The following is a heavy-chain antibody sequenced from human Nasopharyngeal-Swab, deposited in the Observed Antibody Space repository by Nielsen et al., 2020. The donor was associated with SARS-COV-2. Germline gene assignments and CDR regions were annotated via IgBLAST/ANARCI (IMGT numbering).Heavy chain of an antibody. CDR1: GFTFSTYS. CDR2: IRGTSGYK. Sequence: GESLKISCAASGFTFSTYSMNWVRQVPGKGLEWVSFIRGTSGYKNYAGSVKGRFTISRDNVKKSLYLQMNNLRAEDTAVYYCARGLRVLGNFDYWGQGTLVTVSS. J-gene: IGHJ4*02. D-gene: IGHD7-27*01. CDR3: ARGLRVLGNFDY. V-gene: IGHV3-21*01.